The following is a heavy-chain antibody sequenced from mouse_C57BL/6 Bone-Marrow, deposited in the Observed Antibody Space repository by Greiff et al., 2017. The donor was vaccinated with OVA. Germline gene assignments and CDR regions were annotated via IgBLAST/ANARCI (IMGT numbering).Heavy chain of an antibody. J-gene: IGHJ3*01. CDR2: INPSNGGT. Sequence: VQLQQPGTELVKPGASVKLSCKASGYTFTSYWMHWVKQRPGQGLAWIGNINPSNGGTNSNEKVKSKATLTVDKSSRPAYMQLSSLTSEDSAVYYCARAGGSRFAYWGQGTLVTVSA. V-gene: IGHV1-53*01. D-gene: IGHD1-1*01. CDR3: ARAGGSRFAY. CDR1: GYTFTSYW.